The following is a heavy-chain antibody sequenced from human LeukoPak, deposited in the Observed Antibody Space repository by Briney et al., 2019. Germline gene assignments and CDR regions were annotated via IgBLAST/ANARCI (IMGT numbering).Heavy chain of an antibody. J-gene: IGHJ4*02. CDR1: GGSISDYF. CDR3: AKDVRGGCSGANCYY. CDR2: VFYNGST. V-gene: IGHV4-59*03. Sequence: SETLSLTCTVSGGSISDYFWSWIRQPPGKGLEWVGYVFYNGSTNYNPSLKSRVTISIDTSGIRFSLRLSSVTAADTARYYCAKDVRGGCSGANCYYWGQGTLVTVSS. D-gene: IGHD2-15*01.